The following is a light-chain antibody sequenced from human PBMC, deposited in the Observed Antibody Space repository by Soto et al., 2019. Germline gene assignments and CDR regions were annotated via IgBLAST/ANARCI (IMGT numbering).Light chain of an antibody. J-gene: IGKJ1*01. CDR3: QQYNSYSET. Sequence: DIQMTQSPSTLSASVGDRVTITCRASQDIGTWLAWYQQKPEKAPKVLIYRASHLESGVPSRFSASVSGTEFTLTISSLQPDDFATYYCQQYNSYSETFGQGTKV. CDR2: RAS. CDR1: QDIGTW. V-gene: IGKV1-5*03.